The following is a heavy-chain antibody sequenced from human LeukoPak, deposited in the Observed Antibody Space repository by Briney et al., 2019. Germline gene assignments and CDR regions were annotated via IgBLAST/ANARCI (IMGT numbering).Heavy chain of an antibody. CDR2: IIPMYGTP. D-gene: IGHD3-10*01. CDR3: ARDEAYRGVIIYAFVL. J-gene: IGHJ3*01. CDR1: GDTLSASS. V-gene: IGHV1-69*05. Sequence: SVKVSCKAPGDTLSASSFNWVRQAPGHGLEWMGGIIPMYGTPDYAQKFQGRVTITTDDSTSTVYMDLSRLTSEDSAIYYCARDEAYRGVIIYAFVLWGQGTVVTVTS.